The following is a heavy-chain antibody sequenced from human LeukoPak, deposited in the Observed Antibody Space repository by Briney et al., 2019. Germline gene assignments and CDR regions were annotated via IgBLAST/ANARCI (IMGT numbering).Heavy chain of an antibody. Sequence: PSETLSLTCTVSGGSISSYYWSWIRQPPGKGLEWIGYIYYSGSTNYNPSLKSRVTISVDTSENQFSLKLSSVTAADTAVYYCARGAARYYYYYMDVWGKGTTVTVSS. CDR1: GGSISSYY. CDR2: IYYSGST. CDR3: ARGAARYYYYYMDV. V-gene: IGHV4-59*01. J-gene: IGHJ6*03.